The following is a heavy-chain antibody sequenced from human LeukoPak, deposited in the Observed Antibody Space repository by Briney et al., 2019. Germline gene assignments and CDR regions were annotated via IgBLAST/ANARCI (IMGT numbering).Heavy chain of an antibody. Sequence: GGSLRLSCAASGFTFDSYWMSWVRQAPGKGLEWVANNKEDGSEKYYVDSVKGRFTISRDNAKNSVYLQMNSLRAEDTAVYYCAREIGSAARGRWGQGTLVTVSS. CDR1: GFTFDSYW. V-gene: IGHV3-7*05. J-gene: IGHJ4*02. D-gene: IGHD6-13*01. CDR2: NKEDGSEK. CDR3: AREIGSAARGR.